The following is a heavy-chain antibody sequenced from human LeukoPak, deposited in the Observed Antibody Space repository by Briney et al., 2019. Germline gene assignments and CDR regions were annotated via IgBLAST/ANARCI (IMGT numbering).Heavy chain of an antibody. J-gene: IGHJ3*02. Sequence: GGSLRLSCAASGFTFSSYAMHWVRQAPGKGLEWVAVISYDGSNKYYADSVKGRFTISRDNAKNSLYLQMNSLRAEDTAVYYCARARSSYGYGDAFDIWGQGTMVTVSS. CDR1: GFTFSSYA. V-gene: IGHV3-30*04. CDR3: ARARSSYGYGDAFDI. CDR2: ISYDGSNK. D-gene: IGHD5-18*01.